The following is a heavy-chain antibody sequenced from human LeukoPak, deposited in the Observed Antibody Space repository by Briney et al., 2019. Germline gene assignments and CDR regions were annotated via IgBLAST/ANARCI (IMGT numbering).Heavy chain of an antibody. V-gene: IGHV5-51*01. CDR2: IYPSDSDT. CDR1: GYTFTSYW. Sequence: GESLKISRKGSGYTFTSYWIGWVRQMPGKGLEWLGMIYPSDSDTGYSPTFQGQVTISADKSISTAYLQWSSLKASDTAVYYCARQGGSGSPPGDYWGQGTLVTVSS. CDR3: ARQGGSGSPPGDY. J-gene: IGHJ4*02. D-gene: IGHD3-10*01.